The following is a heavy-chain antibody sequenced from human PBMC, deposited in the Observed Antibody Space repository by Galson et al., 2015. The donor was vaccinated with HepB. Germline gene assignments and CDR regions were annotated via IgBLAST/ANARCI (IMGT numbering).Heavy chain of an antibody. V-gene: IGHV3-23*01. CDR2: ISGSGGST. J-gene: IGHJ4*02. CDR3: AKDLTRIAAAGTGRLDY. CDR1: GFTFSSYA. Sequence: SLRLSCAASGFTFSSYAMSWVRQAPGKGLEWVSAISGSGGSTYYADSVKGRFTISRDNSKNTLYLQMNSLRAEDTAVYYCAKDLTRIAAAGTGRLDYWGQGTLVTVSS. D-gene: IGHD6-13*01.